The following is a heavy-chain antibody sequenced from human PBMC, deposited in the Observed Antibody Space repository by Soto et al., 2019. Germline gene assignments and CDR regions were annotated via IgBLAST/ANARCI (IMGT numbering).Heavy chain of an antibody. Sequence: KPSETLSLTCAVYGGSFSGYYWSWIRQPPGKGLEWIGEINHSGSTNYNPSLKSRVTISVDTSKNQFSLKLSSVTAADTAVYYCARLIAARGFSDYWGQGTLVTVSS. V-gene: IGHV4-34*01. CDR1: GGSFSGYY. CDR3: ARLIAARGFSDY. D-gene: IGHD6-6*01. CDR2: INHSGST. J-gene: IGHJ4*02.